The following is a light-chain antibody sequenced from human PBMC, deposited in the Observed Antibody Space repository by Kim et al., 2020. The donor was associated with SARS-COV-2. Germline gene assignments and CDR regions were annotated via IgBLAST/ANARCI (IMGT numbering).Light chain of an antibody. CDR2: WAS. J-gene: IGKJ2*01. Sequence: RATINCKSSQSVFYSSNNKNYLAWYQQKPGPPPKLLIYWASTRESGVPDRFSGSGSGTDFTLTISSLQAEDVAVYYCQQYYSTPRTFGQGTKLEI. CDR1: QSVFYSSNNKNY. V-gene: IGKV4-1*01. CDR3: QQYYSTPRT.